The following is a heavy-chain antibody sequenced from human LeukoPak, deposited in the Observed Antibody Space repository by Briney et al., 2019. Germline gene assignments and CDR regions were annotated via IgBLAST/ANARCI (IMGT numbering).Heavy chain of an antibody. V-gene: IGHV4-34*01. CDR2: INHSGST. CDR3: ARASDWSVDY. Sequence: SETLSLTCAVYGGSFSGYYWSWIRQPPGKGLEWIGEINHSGSTNYNPSLKSRVTISVDTSKNQFSLKLSSVTAADTAVYYCARASDWSVDYWGQGTLVPVSS. J-gene: IGHJ4*02. D-gene: IGHD3-9*01. CDR1: GGSFSGYY.